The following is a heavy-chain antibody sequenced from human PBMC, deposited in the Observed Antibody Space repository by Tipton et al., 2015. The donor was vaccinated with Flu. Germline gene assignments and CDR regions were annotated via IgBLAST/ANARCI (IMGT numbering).Heavy chain of an antibody. CDR2: IYYSGST. Sequence: TLSLTCTVSGGSISSYYWSWIRQPPGKGLEWIGYIYYSGSTNYNPSLKSRVTISVDTSKNQFSLKLSSVTAADTAVYYCARDAYSKRWFDPWGQGTLVTVSS. V-gene: IGHV4-59*01. D-gene: IGHD4-11*01. J-gene: IGHJ5*02. CDR3: ARDAYSKRWFDP. CDR1: GGSISSYY.